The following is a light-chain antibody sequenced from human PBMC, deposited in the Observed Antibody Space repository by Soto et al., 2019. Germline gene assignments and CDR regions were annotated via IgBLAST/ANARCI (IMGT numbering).Light chain of an antibody. V-gene: IGKV3-20*01. CDR3: HQYGSPFTVT. CDR2: GAS. J-gene: IGKJ5*01. Sequence: MGLTHPPDTLLLTPGERATHCHRVIQNVDSNYLAWYQQKPGQAPRIIIFGASGRATGIQDRFSGSGSGTDFTLTISSLEPEDFAVYYCHQYGSPFTVTFAEGTRLEIK. CDR1: QNVDSNY.